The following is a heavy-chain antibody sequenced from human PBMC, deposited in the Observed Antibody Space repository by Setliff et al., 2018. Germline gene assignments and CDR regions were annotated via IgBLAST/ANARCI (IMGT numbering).Heavy chain of an antibody. CDR2: ITAYDGNT. CDR1: GYTFSTYG. J-gene: IGHJ4*02. CDR3: TRGPKDFVVLAAAARFDF. V-gene: IGHV1-18*01. D-gene: IGHD2-15*01. Sequence: ASVKVSCKASGYTFSTYGIAWVRQAPGQGLEWMGWITAYDGNTHYAQKFQGRVTMTADASTSTANMELRSLRSDDTAVYYCTRGPKDFVVLAAAARFDFWGQGTLVTVSS.